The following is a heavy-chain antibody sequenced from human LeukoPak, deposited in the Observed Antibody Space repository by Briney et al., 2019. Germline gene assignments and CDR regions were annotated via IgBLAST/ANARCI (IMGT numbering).Heavy chain of an antibody. CDR1: GYTFTGYY. J-gene: IGHJ4*02. CDR3: ARDRSITEKYSGRYFHDY. V-gene: IGHV1-2*02. Sequence: ASVKVSCKASGYTFTGYYLHWVRQAPGQGLEWMGWIDPSKGDTKCTQKFQGRVSMTRDTSFSTAYMELSRLTSDDTAVYYCARDRSITEKYSGRYFHDYWGQGSLVTVSS. CDR2: IDPSKGDT. D-gene: IGHD1-26*01.